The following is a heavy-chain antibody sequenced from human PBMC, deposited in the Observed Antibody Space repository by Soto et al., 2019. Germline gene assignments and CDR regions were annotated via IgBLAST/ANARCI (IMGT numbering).Heavy chain of an antibody. CDR3: ARGYYESSDYFVGSPIFDY. CDR1: DDSISSSSYF. J-gene: IGHJ4*02. Sequence: SETLSLTCTVSDDSISSSSYFWAWVRQPPGKGLEWIGAISFGGPTYYNPSLRSRVTLFVDTSKSQFSLDLTSVTAADTAVYYCARGYYESSDYFVGSPIFDYWGQGSLVTVS. V-gene: IGHV4-39*01. CDR2: ISFGGPT. D-gene: IGHD3-22*01.